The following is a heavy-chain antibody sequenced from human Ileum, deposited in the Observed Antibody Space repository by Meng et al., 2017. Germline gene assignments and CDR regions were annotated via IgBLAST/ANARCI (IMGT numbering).Heavy chain of an antibody. D-gene: IGHD2/OR15-2a*01. Sequence: HLQLEEAGSGLVRYSQNLSLTGTVAGGSISSSAYSWTGIRQPPGKGLEWIGYIYQVGSTNYNPSLKSRVTIFVDTSKNQFSLKLTSVTAADTAVYYCASSTSGPELNYWGQGTLVTVSS. J-gene: IGHJ4*02. CDR1: GGSISSSAYS. CDR3: ASSTSGPELNY. CDR2: IYQVGST. V-gene: IGHV4-30-2*01.